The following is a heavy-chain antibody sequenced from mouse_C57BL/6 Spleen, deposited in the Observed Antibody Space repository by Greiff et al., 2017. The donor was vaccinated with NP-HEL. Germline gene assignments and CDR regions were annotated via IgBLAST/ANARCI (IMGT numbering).Heavy chain of an antibody. D-gene: IGHD6-1*01. Sequence: VQLQQSGAELVKPGASVKISCKASGYAFSSYWMNWVKQRPGKGLEWIGQIYPGDGDTNYNGKFKGKATLTADKSSSTAYMQLSSLTSEDSAVYFCARGDSPTYYFDYWGQGTTLTVSS. V-gene: IGHV1-80*01. CDR1: GYAFSSYW. J-gene: IGHJ2*01. CDR3: ARGDSPTYYFDY. CDR2: IYPGDGDT.